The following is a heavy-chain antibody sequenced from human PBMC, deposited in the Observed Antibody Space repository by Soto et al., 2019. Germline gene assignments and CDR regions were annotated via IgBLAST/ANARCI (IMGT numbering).Heavy chain of an antibody. D-gene: IGHD5-18*01. Sequence: PSETLSLTCTVSGGSTSSGDYYWSWIRQPPGKGLEWIGYIYYSGSTYYNPSLKSRVTISVDTSKNQFSLKLSSVTAADTAVYYCARRYSYGFFDYWGQGTLVTVSS. J-gene: IGHJ4*02. CDR2: IYYSGST. V-gene: IGHV4-30-4*01. CDR3: ARRYSYGFFDY. CDR1: GGSTSSGDYY.